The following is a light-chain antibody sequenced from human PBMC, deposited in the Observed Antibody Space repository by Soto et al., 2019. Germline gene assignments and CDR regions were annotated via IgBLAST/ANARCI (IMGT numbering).Light chain of an antibody. CDR3: SSYTSSSTLCV. Sequence: QSALTQPASVSGSPGQSITISCTGTSRDVGGYNYVSWYQQHPGKAPKLRIYEVRNRPSGVSNRFSGSKSGNRASLTISGLQAEDEADYYCSSYTSSSTLCVFGTGTKVTVL. CDR2: EVR. V-gene: IGLV2-14*01. CDR1: SRDVGGYNY. J-gene: IGLJ1*01.